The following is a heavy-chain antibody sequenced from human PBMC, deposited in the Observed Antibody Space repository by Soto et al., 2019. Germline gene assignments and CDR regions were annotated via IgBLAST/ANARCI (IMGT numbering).Heavy chain of an antibody. CDR3: VRVERGSATTVVDAFDI. Sequence: QVQLQQWGAGLLKPSETLSLTCAVYGGFVSSGSYYWSWIRQPPGKGLEWIGEMSHSGGTHFNPSHKSRVTISVDTYKNQFSLKMRSVTAADTGLYYCVRVERGSATTVVDAFDIWVPGTMVTVSS. CDR2: MSHSGGT. J-gene: IGHJ3*02. V-gene: IGHV4-34*01. D-gene: IGHD1-1*01. CDR1: GGFVSSGSYY.